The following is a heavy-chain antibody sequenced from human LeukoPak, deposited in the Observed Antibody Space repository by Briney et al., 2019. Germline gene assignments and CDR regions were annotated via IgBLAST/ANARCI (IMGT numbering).Heavy chain of an antibody. D-gene: IGHD4-11*01. V-gene: IGHV1-2*02. CDR2: INPKSGGT. CDR3: ARVYHDYIGDGTGPFDY. CDR1: GYTFTGYY. J-gene: IGHJ4*02. Sequence: ASVKVSCKASGYTFTGYYMHWVRQAPGQGLEWMGWINPKSGGTNYAQTFQARVTMTRDKPISTVYMELRRLTSDDTAVYYCARVYHDYIGDGTGPFDYWGQGTLVTVSS.